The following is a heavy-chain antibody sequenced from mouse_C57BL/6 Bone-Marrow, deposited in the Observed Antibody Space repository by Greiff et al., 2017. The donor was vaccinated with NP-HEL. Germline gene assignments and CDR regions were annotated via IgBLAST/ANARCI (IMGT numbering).Heavy chain of an antibody. CDR3: ARHDDGYYYYAMDY. Sequence: QVQLKDSGPGLVAPSQSLSITCTVSGFSLTSYGVHWVRQPPGKGLEWLVVIWSDGSTTYNSALKSRLSISKDNSKSQVFLKMNSLQTDDTAMYYCARHDDGYYYYAMDYWGQGTSVTVSS. V-gene: IGHV2-6-1*01. D-gene: IGHD2-3*01. CDR2: IWSDGST. CDR1: GFSLTSYG. J-gene: IGHJ4*01.